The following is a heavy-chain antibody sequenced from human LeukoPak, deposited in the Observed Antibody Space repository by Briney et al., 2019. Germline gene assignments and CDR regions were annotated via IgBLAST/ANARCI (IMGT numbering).Heavy chain of an antibody. V-gene: IGHV2-5*02. CDR1: GFSFSTSAVG. D-gene: IGHD3-22*01. J-gene: IGHJ4*02. CDR2: IYWDDHK. Sequence: SGPTLVNPTQTLTLTCTFSGFSFSTSAVGVGWIRQPPGKALEWLALIYWDDHKRYRPSLKSRLTITKDTSKNQVVLTMTNMDPVDTATYYCARRQNYYDSSGEYFDYWGQGTLVTVSS. CDR3: ARRQNYYDSSGEYFDY.